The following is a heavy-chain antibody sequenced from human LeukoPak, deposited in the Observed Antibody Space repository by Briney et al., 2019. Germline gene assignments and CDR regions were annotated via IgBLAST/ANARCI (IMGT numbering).Heavy chain of an antibody. D-gene: IGHD2-2*01. CDR3: ARGEGSCTSITCYNWFDP. Sequence: SETLSLTCTVSGYSISNGYYWAWIRQPPGKGLEWIGSIVHGGSTYYNPSLKSRVTISIDTSKNQFSLKLSSVTAADTAVYYCARGEGSCTSITCYNWFDPWGQGTLVTVSS. V-gene: IGHV4-38-2*02. CDR2: IVHGGST. J-gene: IGHJ5*02. CDR1: GYSISNGYY.